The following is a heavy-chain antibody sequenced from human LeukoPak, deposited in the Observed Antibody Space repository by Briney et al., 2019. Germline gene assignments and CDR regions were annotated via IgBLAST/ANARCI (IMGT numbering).Heavy chain of an antibody. J-gene: IGHJ4*02. Sequence: SETLSLTRTVSGGSISSSSYYWGWIRQPPGKGLEWIGSIYYSGSTYYNPSLKSRVTISVDTSKNQFSLKLSSVTAADTAVYYCASSVRGRSDYWGQGTLVTVSS. CDR2: IYYSGST. V-gene: IGHV4-39*01. D-gene: IGHD2-15*01. CDR3: ASSVRGRSDY. CDR1: GGSISSSSYY.